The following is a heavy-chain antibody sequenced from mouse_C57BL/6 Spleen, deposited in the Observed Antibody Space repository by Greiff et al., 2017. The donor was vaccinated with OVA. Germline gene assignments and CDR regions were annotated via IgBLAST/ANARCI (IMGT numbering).Heavy chain of an antibody. CDR1: GYTFTSYW. J-gene: IGHJ2*01. V-gene: IGHV1-52*01. D-gene: IGHD2-5*01. Sequence: VQLQQPGAELVRPGSSVKLSCKASGYTFTSYWMHWVKQRPIQGLEWIGNIDPSASETHYYQKLQDKATLTVDKAYRTAYMQLSSLTAEDSAVYDCAIGRDSTLDYWGQGTTLTVSS. CDR3: AIGRDSTLDY. CDR2: IDPSASET.